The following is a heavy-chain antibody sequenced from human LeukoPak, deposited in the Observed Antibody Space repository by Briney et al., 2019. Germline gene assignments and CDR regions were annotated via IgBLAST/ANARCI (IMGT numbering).Heavy chain of an antibody. CDR2: ISYDGSNK. CDR1: GFTFRSYG. J-gene: IGHJ6*02. Sequence: GGSLRLSCAASGFTFRSYGMHWVRQAPGKGLEWVAVISYDGSNKYYADSVKGRFTISRDNSKNTLYLQMNSLRAEDTAVYYCAKDQGGAVAGMTYYYYGMDVWGQGTTVTVPS. V-gene: IGHV3-30*18. CDR3: AKDQGGAVAGMTYYYYGMDV. D-gene: IGHD6-19*01.